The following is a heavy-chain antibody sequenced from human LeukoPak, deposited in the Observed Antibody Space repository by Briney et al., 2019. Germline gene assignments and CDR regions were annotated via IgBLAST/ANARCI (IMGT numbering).Heavy chain of an antibody. CDR1: GFTFGKYW. D-gene: IGHD3-3*01. V-gene: IGHV3-7*03. J-gene: IGHJ4*02. CDR3: ARDQYDTWSRRGNFDS. Sequence: GGSLRLSCVASGFTFGKYWMSWVRQAPGKGLEWVANIKLDGSEKNYVDSVEGRFTISRDNTKNSLYLQMNSLRVEDTAVFYCARDQYDTWSRRGNFDSWGQGTLVIVSS. CDR2: IKLDGSEK.